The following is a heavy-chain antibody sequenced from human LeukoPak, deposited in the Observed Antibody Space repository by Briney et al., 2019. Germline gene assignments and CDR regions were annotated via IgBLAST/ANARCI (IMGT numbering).Heavy chain of an antibody. J-gene: IGHJ4*02. CDR1: GFTFSSYG. CDR3: ARDLAWGAFDY. CDR2: ISGSGGSM. V-gene: IGHV3-23*01. D-gene: IGHD7-27*01. Sequence: GGSLRLSCAASGFTFSSYGMNWVRQAPGKGLEWVSGISGSGGSMYYADSVKGRFTISRDNSKNTLYLQMNSLRAEDTAVYYCARDLAWGAFDYWGQGTLVTVSS.